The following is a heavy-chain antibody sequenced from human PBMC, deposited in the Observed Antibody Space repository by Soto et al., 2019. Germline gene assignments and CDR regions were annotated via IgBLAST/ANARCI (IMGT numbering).Heavy chain of an antibody. Sequence: SETLSLTCTVSGGSISSYYWSCISQPPGKGLEGIGEINNSGSTNYNPSLKSRVTISVDTSKNQFSLKLRSVTAADTAVYYCARYADLEYVYNWVDTWGQGTPVTVSS. D-gene: IGHD1-1*01. V-gene: IGHV4-34*01. CDR2: INNSGST. CDR1: GGSISSYY. J-gene: IGHJ5*02. CDR3: ARYADLEYVYNWVDT.